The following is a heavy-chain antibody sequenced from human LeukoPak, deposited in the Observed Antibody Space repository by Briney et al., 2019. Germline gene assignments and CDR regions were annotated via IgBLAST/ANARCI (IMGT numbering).Heavy chain of an antibody. CDR1: GFTFSSYG. Sequence: GGSLRLSCAASGFTFSSYGMHWVRQAPGKGLEWVAVISYDGSNKYYADSVKGRFTISRDNSKNTLYLQMNSLRAEDTAVYYCARDCSSTSCYFDYWGQGTLVTVSS. V-gene: IGHV3-30*03. D-gene: IGHD2-2*01. CDR3: ARDCSSTSCYFDY. J-gene: IGHJ4*02. CDR2: ISYDGSNK.